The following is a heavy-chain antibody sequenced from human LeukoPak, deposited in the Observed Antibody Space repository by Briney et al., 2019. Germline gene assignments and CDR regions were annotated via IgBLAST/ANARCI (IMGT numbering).Heavy chain of an antibody. D-gene: IGHD2-2*01. Sequence: ASVKVSCKASGYTFTSYAMHWVRQAPGQRLEWMGWINAGNGNTKYSQKFQGRVTITRDTSASTAYMELSSLRSEDTAVYYCARPLVPAAPPSNRLDPWGQGTLVTVSS. CDR2: INAGNGNT. CDR3: ARPLVPAAPPSNRLDP. CDR1: GYTFTSYA. V-gene: IGHV1-3*01. J-gene: IGHJ5*02.